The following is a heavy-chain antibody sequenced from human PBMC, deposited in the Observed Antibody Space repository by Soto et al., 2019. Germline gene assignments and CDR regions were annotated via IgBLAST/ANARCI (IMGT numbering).Heavy chain of an antibody. CDR2: ISSDGTSR. CDR3: AKVRVKDYYYYAMDV. CDR1: GFTFGSYG. D-gene: IGHD4-4*01. V-gene: IGHV3-30*18. Sequence: PGGSLRLSCAASGFTFGSYGMHWVRQAPGKGLEWVAVISSDGTSRFYADSVKGRFTISRDNSKNTLYLQMNSLRAEDTAMYYCAKVRVKDYYYYAMDVWGQGTTVTVSS. J-gene: IGHJ6*02.